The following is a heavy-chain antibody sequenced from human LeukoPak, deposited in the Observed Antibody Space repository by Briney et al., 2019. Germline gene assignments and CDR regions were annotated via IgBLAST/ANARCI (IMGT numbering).Heavy chain of an antibody. CDR2: ISWNSGSI. J-gene: IGHJ4*02. V-gene: IGHV3-9*01. Sequence: PGGSLRLSCAASGFTFDDYAMHWVRQAPGKGLEWVSGISWNSGSIGYADSVKGRFTISRDNAKNTLYLQMNSLRAEDTAVYYCARDSGGLDYWGQGTPVTVSS. CDR1: GFTFDDYA. CDR3: ARDSGGLDY. D-gene: IGHD3-10*01.